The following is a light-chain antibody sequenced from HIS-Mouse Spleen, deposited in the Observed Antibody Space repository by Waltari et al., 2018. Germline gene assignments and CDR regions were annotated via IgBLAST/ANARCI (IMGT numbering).Light chain of an antibody. CDR3: MQALQTPRLT. CDR2: LGS. V-gene: IGKV2-28*01. CDR1: QSLLHSNGYTY. J-gene: IGKJ4*01. Sequence: DIVMTQSPLSLPVTPGEPASIACRSSQSLLHSNGYTYLDWYLQKPGQSPQLLIYLGSNRASGVPDRFSGSGSGTDFTLKISRVEAEDVGVYYCMQALQTPRLTFGGGTK.